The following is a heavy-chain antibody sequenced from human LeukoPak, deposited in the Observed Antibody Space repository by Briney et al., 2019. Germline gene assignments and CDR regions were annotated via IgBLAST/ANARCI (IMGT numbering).Heavy chain of an antibody. J-gene: IGHJ4*02. V-gene: IGHV3-15*01. CDR2: VKSKSDGGTT. Sequence: PGGSLRLSCAASGFTFSNVWMTWVRQAPGKGLEWVGRVKSKSDGGTTDYAPPVKGRFTISRDDSKNTLYLQMNSLKTEDSAVYHCTTLIVGATILDYWGQGTLVTVSS. D-gene: IGHD1-26*01. CDR1: GFTFSNVW. CDR3: TTLIVGATILDY.